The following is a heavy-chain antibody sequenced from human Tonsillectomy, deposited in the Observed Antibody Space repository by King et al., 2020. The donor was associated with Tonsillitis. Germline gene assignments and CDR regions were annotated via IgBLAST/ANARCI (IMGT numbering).Heavy chain of an antibody. CDR3: ASTTPPYYYYYMDV. Sequence: QLQESGPGLVKPSQTLSLTCTVSGGSISSAGYYWSWIRQHPGKGLEWIGYISYSGNTFYNPSLKSRLTISLDTSKNQLSLKVTSVNAADTAVYYCASTTPPYYYYYMDVWGKGTTVTVSS. J-gene: IGHJ6*03. V-gene: IGHV4-31*03. D-gene: IGHD1-1*01. CDR1: GGSISSAGYY. CDR2: ISYSGNT.